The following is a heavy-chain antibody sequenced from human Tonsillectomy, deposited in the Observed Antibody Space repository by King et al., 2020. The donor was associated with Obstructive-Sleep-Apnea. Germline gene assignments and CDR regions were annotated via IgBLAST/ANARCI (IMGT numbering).Heavy chain of an antibody. CDR1: GYTFTDYY. CDR2: INPNNGAT. V-gene: IGHV1-2*05. Sequence: HVQLVESGAEVKRPGASVKVSCKASGYTFTDYYIHWVRQAPGQGLEWLGRINPNNGATDYAQKFQGRVTLTSETSISTAYMELSSLRSDDTVIYYCTLKGPQPTFEIWGQGTFVIVSS. CDR3: TLKGPQPTFEI. J-gene: IGHJ3*02.